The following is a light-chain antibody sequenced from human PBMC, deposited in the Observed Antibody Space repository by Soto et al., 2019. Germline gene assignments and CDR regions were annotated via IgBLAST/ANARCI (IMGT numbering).Light chain of an antibody. CDR1: QSITTY. CDR3: QQTYDTPWT. Sequence: DIQMTQSPSSLSASVGDRVTITCRASQSITTYLNWYQQKPGKAPNLLIYAASSLQSGVPSRFSGSGSGTDFTLTISSLQPEDFETYYCQQTYDTPWTLGQGTKVDIK. V-gene: IGKV1-39*01. CDR2: AAS. J-gene: IGKJ1*01.